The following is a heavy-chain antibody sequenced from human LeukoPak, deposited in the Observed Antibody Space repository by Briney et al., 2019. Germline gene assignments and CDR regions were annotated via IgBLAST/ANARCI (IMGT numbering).Heavy chain of an antibody. D-gene: IGHD3-22*01. CDR2: IYHSGST. V-gene: IGHV4-38-2*01. Sequence: SETLSLTCAVSGYSISSGYYWGWIRQPPGKGLEWIESIYHSGSTYYNPSLKSRVTISVDTSKNQFSLKLSSVTAADTAVYYCARHDSSGYPGEAFDIWGQGTMVTVSS. CDR1: GYSISSGYY. J-gene: IGHJ3*02. CDR3: ARHDSSGYPGEAFDI.